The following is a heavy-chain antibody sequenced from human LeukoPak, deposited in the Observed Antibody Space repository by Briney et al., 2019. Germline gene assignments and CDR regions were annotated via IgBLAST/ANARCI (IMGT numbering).Heavy chain of an antibody. D-gene: IGHD3-22*01. J-gene: IGHJ3*02. CDR2: INPNSGGT. Sequence: ASVKVSCKASGYTLTGYYMHWVRQAPGQGLEWMGWINPNSGGTNYAQKFQGRVTMTRDTSISTAYMELSRLRSDDTAVYYCATLNTYYYDSSGYYYSYDAFDIWGQGTMVTVSS. V-gene: IGHV1-2*02. CDR3: ATLNTYYYDSSGYYYSYDAFDI. CDR1: GYTLTGYY.